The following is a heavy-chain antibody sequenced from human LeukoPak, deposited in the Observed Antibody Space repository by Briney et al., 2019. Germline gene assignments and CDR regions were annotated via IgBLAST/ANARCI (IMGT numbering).Heavy chain of an antibody. CDR2: ISSSTTFI. V-gene: IGHV3-21*01. D-gene: IGHD3-22*01. CDR3: ARDPKGYYDTSGYYRYFQY. Sequence: GGYLRLSCAASGFTFSNYNMNWVRQAPGKGLEWVSSISSSTTFIYYADSVKGRFTVSRDNAKNSLYLQMNSLRADDTAVYYCARDPKGYYDTSGYYRYFQYWGQGTLVTVSS. CDR1: GFTFSNYN. J-gene: IGHJ1*01.